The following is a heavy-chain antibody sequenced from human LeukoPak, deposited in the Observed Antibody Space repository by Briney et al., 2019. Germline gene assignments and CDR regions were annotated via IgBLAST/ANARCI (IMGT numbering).Heavy chain of an antibody. CDR2: IYYSGST. Sequence: SETLSLTCTVSGGSISSYYWSWIRQPPGKGLEWIGYIYYSGSTNYNPSHKSRVTISVDTSKNQFSLKLSSVTAADTAVYYCARGTRWLAVSPFDYWGQGTLVTVSS. J-gene: IGHJ4*02. D-gene: IGHD6-19*01. V-gene: IGHV4-59*01. CDR1: GGSISSYY. CDR3: ARGTRWLAVSPFDY.